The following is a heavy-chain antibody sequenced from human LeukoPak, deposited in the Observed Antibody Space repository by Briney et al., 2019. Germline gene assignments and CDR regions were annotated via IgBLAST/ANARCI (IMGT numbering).Heavy chain of an antibody. V-gene: IGHV3-21*01. Sequence: GGSLRLSCAASGFTFGIYSMNWVRQAPGKGLEWVSSISSSSSYIYYADSVKGRFTISRDNAKNSLYLQMNSLRAEDTAVYYCARDSSSWYSAHWFDPWGQGTLVTVSS. CDR2: ISSSSSYI. D-gene: IGHD6-13*01. J-gene: IGHJ5*02. CDR3: ARDSSSWYSAHWFDP. CDR1: GFTFGIYS.